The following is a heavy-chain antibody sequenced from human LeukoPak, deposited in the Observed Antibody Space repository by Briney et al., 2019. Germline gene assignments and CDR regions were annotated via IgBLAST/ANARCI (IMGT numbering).Heavy chain of an antibody. CDR3: AKGNGLVVPPAIFDH. CDR1: GFTFRSYA. CDR2: TSGSGGST. D-gene: IGHD2-2*01. J-gene: IGHJ5*02. Sequence: GGSLRLSCAASGFTFRSYAMTWVRQAPGKGPEWVSATSGSGGSTYYTESVKGRFSISRDNSKNTVYLQMNSLRADDTAVYYCAKGNGLVVPPAIFDHWGLGTLVTVSS. V-gene: IGHV3-23*01.